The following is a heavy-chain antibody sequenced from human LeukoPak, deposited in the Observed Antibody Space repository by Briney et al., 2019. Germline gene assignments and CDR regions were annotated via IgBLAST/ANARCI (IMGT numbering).Heavy chain of an antibody. D-gene: IGHD4-23*01. Sequence: ASVKVSCKASGYTFTTYGISWVRQAPGQGLEWMGWINPNSGGTNYAQKFQGRVTMTRDTSISTAYMELSRLRSDDTAVYYCAGDDWDGGNSEADWCFDLWGRGTLVTVSS. CDR3: AGDDWDGGNSEADWCFDL. V-gene: IGHV1-2*02. CDR1: GYTFTTYG. J-gene: IGHJ2*01. CDR2: INPNSGGT.